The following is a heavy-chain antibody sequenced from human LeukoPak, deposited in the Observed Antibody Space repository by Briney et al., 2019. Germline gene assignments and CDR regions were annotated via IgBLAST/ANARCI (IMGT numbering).Heavy chain of an antibody. Sequence: SETLSLTCAVYGGSFSGYYWSWIRQPPGKGLEWIGEINHSGSTNYNPSLKSRVTISVDTSKNQFSLKLSSVTAADTAVYYCAREEGATMIDYWGQGTLVTVSS. J-gene: IGHJ4*02. V-gene: IGHV4-34*01. D-gene: IGHD1-26*01. CDR1: GGSFSGYY. CDR3: AREEGATMIDY. CDR2: INHSGST.